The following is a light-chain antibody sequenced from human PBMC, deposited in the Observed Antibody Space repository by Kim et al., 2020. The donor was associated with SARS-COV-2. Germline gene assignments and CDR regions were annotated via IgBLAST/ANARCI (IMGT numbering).Light chain of an antibody. CDR3: QAWDSSTAV. CDR2: QDS. V-gene: IGLV3-1*01. CDR1: KLGDKY. Sequence: SVSPGQTASLTCSGDKLGDKYACWYQPKPGQSPVLVIYQDSKWPSGIPERFSGSNSGNTATLTISGTQAMDEADYYCQAWDSSTAVFGGGTKVTVL. J-gene: IGLJ3*02.